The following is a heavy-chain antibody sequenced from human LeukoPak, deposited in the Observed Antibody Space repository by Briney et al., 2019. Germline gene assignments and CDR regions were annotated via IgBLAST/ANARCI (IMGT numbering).Heavy chain of an antibody. CDR1: GFTFNNYA. CDR3: ARVAAGGKGFDY. Sequence: GSLRLSCAASGFTFNNYAMSWVRQAPGKGLEWVSAISGSDAGTYYADSVKGRFTISRGNSKNTLYLQMNSLRAGDTAVYYCARVAAGGKGFDYWGQGTLVTVSS. D-gene: IGHD6-13*01. J-gene: IGHJ4*02. CDR2: ISGSDAGT. V-gene: IGHV3-23*01.